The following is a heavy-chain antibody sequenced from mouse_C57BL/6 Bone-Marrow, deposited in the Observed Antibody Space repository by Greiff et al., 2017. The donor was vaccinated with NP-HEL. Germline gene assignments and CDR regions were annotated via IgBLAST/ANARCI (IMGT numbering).Heavy chain of an antibody. V-gene: IGHV1-61*01. D-gene: IGHD2-3*01. CDR2: IYPSASET. J-gene: IGHJ4*01. CDR3: ARWDDGYRDAMDY. CDR1: GYTFTSYW. Sequence: VQLQQPGAELVRPGSSVKLSCTASGYTFTSYWMDWVKQRPGQGLEWLGNIYPSASETHSNQKFKYQATLTVTKSSSTAYMQLSSLTTEDSAVYYWARWDDGYRDAMDYWGQGTSVTVSS.